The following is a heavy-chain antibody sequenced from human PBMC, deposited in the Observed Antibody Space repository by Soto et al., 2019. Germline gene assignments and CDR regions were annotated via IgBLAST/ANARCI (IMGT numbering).Heavy chain of an antibody. CDR3: AGGWGYDSTDYYYAY. V-gene: IGHV1-69*01. CDR2: IIPYFGTA. CDR1: GGSFNRHT. Sequence: QVQLVQSGAEVRKPGSSVRVSCKASGGSFNRHTISWVRQAPGQGLEWMGGIIPYFGTANHAQKFQGRVTIVAEEATSTVYMELSSLRADDTAIYYCAGGWGYDSTDYYYAYWGQGTLVIVSS. J-gene: IGHJ4*02. D-gene: IGHD3-22*01.